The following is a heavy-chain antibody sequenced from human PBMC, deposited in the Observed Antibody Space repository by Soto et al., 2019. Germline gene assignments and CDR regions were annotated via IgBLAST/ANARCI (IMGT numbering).Heavy chain of an antibody. J-gene: IGHJ6*02. CDR1: GYTFTSYD. Sequence: QVQLVQSGAEVKKPGASVKVSCKASGYTFTSYDINWVRQATGQGLEWMGWMNPNSGNTGYAQKFQGRVTMTRNTSISTAYMALSSLRSEDTAVYYCARGPHSYGSSYYYYYGMDVWGQGTTVTVSS. CDR3: ARGPHSYGSSYYYYYGMDV. V-gene: IGHV1-8*01. CDR2: MNPNSGNT. D-gene: IGHD5-18*01.